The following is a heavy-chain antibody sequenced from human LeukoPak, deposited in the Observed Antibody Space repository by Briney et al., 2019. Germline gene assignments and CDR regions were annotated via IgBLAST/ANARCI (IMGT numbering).Heavy chain of an antibody. CDR2: IYYSGST. J-gene: IGHJ2*01. V-gene: IGHV4-59*01. CDR1: GGSISSYY. CDR3: ARSFLGDWYFDL. Sequence: PSGTLSLTCTVSGGSISSYYWSWIRQPPGKGLEWIGYIYYSGSTNYNPSLKSRVTISVDTSKNQFSLKLSSVTAADAAVYYCARSFLGDWYFDLWGRGTLVTVSS. D-gene: IGHD1-26*01.